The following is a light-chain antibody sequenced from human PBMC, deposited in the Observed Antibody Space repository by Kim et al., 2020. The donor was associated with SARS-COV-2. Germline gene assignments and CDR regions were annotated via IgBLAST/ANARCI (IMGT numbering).Light chain of an antibody. CDR3: QAWDGSTEV. J-gene: IGLJ1*01. Sequence: SYELTQPPSVSVCPGRTASITCSGAKLGDKYACWYQQKPGQSPVLVIYQDSKRPSGIPERFSGSNSGNTATLTISGTQAMDEADYYCQAWDGSTEVFGTGTKVTVL. V-gene: IGLV3-1*01. CDR2: QDS. CDR1: KLGDKY.